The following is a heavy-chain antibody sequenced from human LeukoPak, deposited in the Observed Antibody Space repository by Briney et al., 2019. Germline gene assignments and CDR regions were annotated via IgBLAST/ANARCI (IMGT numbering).Heavy chain of an antibody. CDR3: ARGPYSYDSSGAFDI. V-gene: IGHV4-61*02. Sequence: PSQTLSLTCTVSGGSISSDNYYWSWLRQPAGKGLEWIGRIYTSGSTNYNPSLKSRVTISVDTSKNQFSLKLSSVTAADTAVYFCARGPYSYDSSGAFDIWGQGTMVTVSS. D-gene: IGHD3-22*01. CDR1: GGSISSDNYY. CDR2: IYTSGST. J-gene: IGHJ3*02.